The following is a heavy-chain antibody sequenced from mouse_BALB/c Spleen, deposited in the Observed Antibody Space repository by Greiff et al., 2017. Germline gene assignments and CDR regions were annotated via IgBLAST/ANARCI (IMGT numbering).Heavy chain of an antibody. V-gene: IGHV5-9-4*01. Sequence: EVKLMESGGGLVKPGGSLKLSCAASGFTFSSYAMSWVRQSPEKRLEWVAEISSGGSYTYYPDTVTGRFTISRDNAKNTLYLEMSSLRSEDTAMYYCARGHYGSSFDYWGQGTTLTVSS. D-gene: IGHD1-1*01. CDR1: GFTFSSYA. CDR2: ISSGGSYT. CDR3: ARGHYGSSFDY. J-gene: IGHJ2*01.